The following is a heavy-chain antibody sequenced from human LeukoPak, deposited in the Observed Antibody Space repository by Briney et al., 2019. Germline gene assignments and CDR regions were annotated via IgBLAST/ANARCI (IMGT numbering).Heavy chain of an antibody. D-gene: IGHD1-26*01. Sequence: GGSLRLSCAAPGFTFSSYAMHWVRQAPGKGLEWVSGISWNSRSIGYADSVRGRFAMSRDNAKNSLYLQMNSLRAEDTAVYYCAKDRTGSPSYYFDYWGQGTLVTVSS. J-gene: IGHJ4*02. V-gene: IGHV3-9*01. CDR3: AKDRTGSPSYYFDY. CDR1: GFTFSSYA. CDR2: ISWNSRSI.